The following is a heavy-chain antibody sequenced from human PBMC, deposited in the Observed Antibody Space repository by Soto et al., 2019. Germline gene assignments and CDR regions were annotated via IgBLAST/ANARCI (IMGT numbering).Heavy chain of an antibody. CDR1: GFTFSAYA. D-gene: IGHD2-15*01. J-gene: IGHJ6*02. V-gene: IGHV3-48*02. CDR2: ISSRSDTL. CDR3: ARDWDIVILSAPIPNYNYGMDV. Sequence: PGGSLRLSCAASGFTFSAYAMNWVRQAPGKGLEWVSYISSRSDTLYYADSVKGRFTISRDNAKNSVYLQVNNLRDEDTAVYYCARDWDIVILSAPIPNYNYGMDVWGQGTTVTVSS.